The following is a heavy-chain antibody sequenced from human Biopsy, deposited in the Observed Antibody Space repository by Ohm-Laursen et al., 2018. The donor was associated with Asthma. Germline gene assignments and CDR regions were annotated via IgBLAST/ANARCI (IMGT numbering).Heavy chain of an antibody. CDR2: INGDGSQK. V-gene: IGHV3-7*01. CDR3: AGGGYCTSPTCPWGRYATDV. J-gene: IGHJ6*02. CDR1: GFTFGNFW. Sequence: SLRLSCAASGFTFGNFWMSWGRQTPGKGLEWVATINGDGSQKSYVDSVTGRFTISRDNSKNSLHLEMNSLRAEDTAVYFCAGGGYCTSPTCPWGRYATDVWGQGTTVTVSS. D-gene: IGHD2-2*01.